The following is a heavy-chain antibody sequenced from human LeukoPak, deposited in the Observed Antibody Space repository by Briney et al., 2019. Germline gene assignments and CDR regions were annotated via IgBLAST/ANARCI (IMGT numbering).Heavy chain of an antibody. CDR3: AKEQNYYYYGMDV. J-gene: IGHJ6*02. CDR2: ISTSSRST. Sequence: GGSLRLSCTASGFTFSGFSMHWVRQAPGKGLEWLSYISTSSRSTYYADSVKGRFTISRDNAKNTLYLQMSSLRAEDTAVYYCAKEQNYYYYGMDVWGQGTTVTVSS. CDR1: GFTFSGFS. V-gene: IGHV3-48*01.